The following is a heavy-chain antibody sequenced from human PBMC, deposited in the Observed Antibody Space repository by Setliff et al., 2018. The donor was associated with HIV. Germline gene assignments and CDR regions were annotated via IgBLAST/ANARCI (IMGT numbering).Heavy chain of an antibody. D-gene: IGHD3-22*01. J-gene: IGHJ2*01. V-gene: IGHV4-39*01. CDR2: VYYSGNT. CDR1: GGSISSSSHY. CDR3: ARLSSGYKNWYFDL. Sequence: SETLSLTCTVSGGSISSSSHYWGWIRHSPGKGLEWIGSVYYSGNTYNNPSLKSRVTISVDTSKNQFSLKLSSVTAADTAVYYCARLSSGYKNWYFDLWGRGTLVTVSS.